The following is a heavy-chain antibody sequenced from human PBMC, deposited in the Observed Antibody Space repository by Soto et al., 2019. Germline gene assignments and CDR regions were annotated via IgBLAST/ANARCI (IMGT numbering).Heavy chain of an antibody. CDR2: INHSGST. CDR1: GGSFSCYY. D-gene: IGHD3-3*01. J-gene: IGHJ6*03. Sequence: PSETLSLTCAVYGGSFSCYYWSWIRQPPGKGLEWIGEINHSGSTNYNPSLKSRVTISVDTSKNQFSLKLSSVTAADTAVYHCARGSGNYDFWRGLYGNNYYMDVWDKGTTVTVSS. V-gene: IGHV4-34*01. CDR3: ARGSGNYDFWRGLYGNNYYMDV.